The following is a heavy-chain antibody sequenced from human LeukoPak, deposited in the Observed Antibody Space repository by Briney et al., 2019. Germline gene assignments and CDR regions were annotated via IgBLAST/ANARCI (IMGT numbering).Heavy chain of an antibody. CDR3: AKVPSMVATFWELDY. CDR1: GFTFSSYA. V-gene: IGHV3-23*01. J-gene: IGHJ4*02. D-gene: IGHD5-12*01. Sequence: GGSLRLSCAASGFTFSSYAMSWVRQAPGKGLEWVSAISGSGGSTYYADPVKGRFTISRDNTKNTLYLQMNSLRAEDTAVYYCAKVPSMVATFWELDYWGQGTLVTVSS. CDR2: ISGSGGST.